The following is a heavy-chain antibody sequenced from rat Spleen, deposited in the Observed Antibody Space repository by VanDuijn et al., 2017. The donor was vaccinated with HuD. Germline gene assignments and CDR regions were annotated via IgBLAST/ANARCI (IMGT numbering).Heavy chain of an antibody. V-gene: IGHV5-29*01. CDR2: ITYDGSST. D-gene: IGHD1-9*01. CDR3: ARRHYGYTDYFDN. J-gene: IGHJ2*01. CDR1: GFTFSNYG. Sequence: EVQLVESGGGLVQPGRSLKLSCAASGFTFSNYGMAWVRQAPKKGLEWVAIITYDGSSTYYRDSVKGRFTISRDNAESTLYLQMDSLRSEDTATYYCARRHYGYTDYFDNWGQGVMVTVSS.